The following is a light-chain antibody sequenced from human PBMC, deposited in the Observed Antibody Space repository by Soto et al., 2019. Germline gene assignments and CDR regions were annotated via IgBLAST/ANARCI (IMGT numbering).Light chain of an antibody. Sequence: IVLRQSPGTLSLSPGEGAALSCRASHSVSSSYLAWYQQKPGQAPRLLIYGASNRATGIPDRFSGSGSGTDFTLTISRLEPEDFAVYYCQQYDNSPLTFGGGTKVDIK. V-gene: IGKV3-20*01. J-gene: IGKJ4*01. CDR1: HSVSSSY. CDR3: QQYDNSPLT. CDR2: GAS.